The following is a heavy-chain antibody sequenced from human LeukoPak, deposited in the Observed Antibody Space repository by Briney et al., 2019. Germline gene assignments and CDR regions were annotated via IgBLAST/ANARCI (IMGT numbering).Heavy chain of an antibody. V-gene: IGHV4-39*01. CDR2: IYYSGST. D-gene: IGHD4-17*01. CDR1: GFSFSNYG. Sequence: GSLRLSCAASGFSFSNYGMNWVRQAPGKGLEWIGSIYYSGSTYYNPSLKSRVTISVDTSKNQFSLKLSSVTAADTAVYYCARHMAVTTYWFDPWGQGTLVTVSS. J-gene: IGHJ5*02. CDR3: ARHMAVTTYWFDP.